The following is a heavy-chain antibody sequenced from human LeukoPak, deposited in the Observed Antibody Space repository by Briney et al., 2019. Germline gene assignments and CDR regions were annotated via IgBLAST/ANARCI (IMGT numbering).Heavy chain of an antibody. CDR2: INNDESDT. D-gene: IGHD5-12*01. Sequence: GGSLRLSCTASGFTFGNYWMHWFRQAPGKGLMWVSHINNDESDTKYADSVKGRFTISRDNARSTLYLQMNSLRDEDTAVYYCAGVDRDGYNSGTPYFSYGLDVWGQGTTVTVSS. CDR3: AGVDRDGYNSGTPYFSYGLDV. J-gene: IGHJ6*02. V-gene: IGHV3-74*01. CDR1: GFTFGNYW.